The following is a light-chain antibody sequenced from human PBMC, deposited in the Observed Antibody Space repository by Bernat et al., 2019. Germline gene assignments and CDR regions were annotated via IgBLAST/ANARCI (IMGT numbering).Light chain of an antibody. Sequence: DIQMTQSPSSLSASVGDRVTIACRASQDISDRLAWYQQKPGRVPKLLIYAASILQSGVPSRFSGSGSGTDFTLTISSLQPEDVATYYCQKSNIAPFAFGPGTQVDI. CDR3: QKSNIAPFA. CDR2: AAS. CDR1: QDISDR. V-gene: IGKV1-27*01. J-gene: IGKJ3*01.